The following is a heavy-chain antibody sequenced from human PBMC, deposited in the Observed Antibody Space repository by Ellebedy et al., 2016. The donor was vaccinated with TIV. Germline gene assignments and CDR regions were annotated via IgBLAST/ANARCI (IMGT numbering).Heavy chain of an antibody. CDR2: ISITGSYT. CDR1: GFTFSDSY. V-gene: IGHV3-11*06. D-gene: IGHD3-16*02. Sequence: GESLKISCAASGFTFSDSYMSWIRQAPGKGLEWVSYISITGSYTNYTDSVKGRFTISRDNAKNSLQLQMNSLRDEDTAVYYCARNGYEDVWGSYHHDYWGQGTLVTVSS. J-gene: IGHJ4*02. CDR3: ARNGYEDVWGSYHHDY.